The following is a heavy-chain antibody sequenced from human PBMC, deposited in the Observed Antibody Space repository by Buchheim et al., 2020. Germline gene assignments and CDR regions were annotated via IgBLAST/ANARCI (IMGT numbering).Heavy chain of an antibody. CDR3: AKVFYSDTWYGEDS. V-gene: IGHV3-23*01. CDR2: VSGSVRPGGDST. D-gene: IGHD3-10*01. J-gene: IGHJ4*02. Sequence: EVQLLESGGGLVQPGGSLRLSCAASGFSFIDYGMTWVRQAPGKGLEWVSSVSGSVRPGGDSTFYADSVKGRFTISKDYSKNTLYLQMNSLRVEDTAIYYCAKVFYSDTWYGEDSWGQGTL. CDR1: GFSFIDYG.